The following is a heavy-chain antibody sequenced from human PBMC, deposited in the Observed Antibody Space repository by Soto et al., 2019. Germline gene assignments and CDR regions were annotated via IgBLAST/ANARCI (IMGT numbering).Heavy chain of an antibody. V-gene: IGHV4-61*01. CDR1: GGSVSSGSYY. J-gene: IGHJ5*02. Sequence: LSLTCTVSGGSVSSGSYYWSWIRQPPGKGLEWIGYIYYSGSTNYNPSLKSRVTISVDTSKNQFSLKLSSVTAADTAVYYCARVLRWFDPWGQGALVTVSS. CDR2: IYYSGST. CDR3: ARVLRWFDP.